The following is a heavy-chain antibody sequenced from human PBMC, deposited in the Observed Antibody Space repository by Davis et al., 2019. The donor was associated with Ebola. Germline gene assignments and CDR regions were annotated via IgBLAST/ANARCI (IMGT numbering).Heavy chain of an antibody. CDR3: AKHTMTVVVIDNFDY. Sequence: GGSLRLSCAASGFTVSSNHMSWVRQAPGKGLEWVAAITGSGRNTYYADSVKGRFTISRDTSKDTVYLQMNSLRAEDTAVYYCAKHTMTVVVIDNFDYWGQGTPVTVSS. V-gene: IGHV3-23*01. J-gene: IGHJ4*02. D-gene: IGHD3-22*01. CDR1: GFTVSSNH. CDR2: ITGSGRNT.